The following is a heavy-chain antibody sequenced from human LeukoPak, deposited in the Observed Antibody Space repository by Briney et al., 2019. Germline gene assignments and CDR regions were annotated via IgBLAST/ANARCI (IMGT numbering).Heavy chain of an antibody. CDR2: INPNSGVT. CDR1: GYTFTAYY. D-gene: IGHD6-13*01. V-gene: IGHV1-2*02. J-gene: IGHJ4*02. CDR3: AVIAAAGTQLDY. Sequence: GASVKVSCKASGYTFTAYYMYWVRQAPGQGLEWMGWINPNSGVTNYAQKFRGRVTMARDPSISTAYMELNRLGSDDTAVYYCAVIAAAGTQLDYWGQGTLVTVAS.